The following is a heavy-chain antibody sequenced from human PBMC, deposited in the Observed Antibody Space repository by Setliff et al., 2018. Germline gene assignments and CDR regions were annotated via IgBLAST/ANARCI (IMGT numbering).Heavy chain of an antibody. D-gene: IGHD5-18*01. CDR2: IQQSGNEK. CDR3: ATYKYGFAFDI. CDR1: GFTVSSNY. J-gene: IGHJ3*02. Sequence: PGGSLRLSCAASGFTVSSNYMSWVRQAPGKGLEWVANIQQSGNEKYYVDSVKGRFTISRDNAKNSLYLQMNSLRAEDTAVYYCATYKYGFAFDIWGQGTVVTVSS. V-gene: IGHV3-7*01.